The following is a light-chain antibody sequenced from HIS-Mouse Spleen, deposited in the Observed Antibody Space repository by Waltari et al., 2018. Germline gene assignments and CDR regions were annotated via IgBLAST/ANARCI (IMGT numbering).Light chain of an antibody. CDR2: DDR. CDR1: NIGSKS. Sequence: SYVLTQPPSASAAPGKTARITCGGNNIGSKSVHWYQEKPGQAPELVVYDDRDRPAGIPERFSGSNSGNTATLTISRVEAGDEADYYCQVWDSSSDHVVFGGGTKLTVL. CDR3: QVWDSSSDHVV. J-gene: IGLJ2*01. V-gene: IGLV3-21*03.